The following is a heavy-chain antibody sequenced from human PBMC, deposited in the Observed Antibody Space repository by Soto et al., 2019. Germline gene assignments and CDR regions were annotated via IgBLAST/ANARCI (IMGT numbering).Heavy chain of an antibody. V-gene: IGHV4-39*01. D-gene: IGHD3-16*01. CDR2: IYYSGYT. CDR3: ARHNGPLYVGYYYDMDV. J-gene: IGHJ6*02. CDR1: GGSSSSSSYY. Sequence: TETLSLTCTVSGGSSSSSSYYWGWIRQPPGKGLEWIGSIYYSGYTYYNPSLKSRVTISVDTSKNQFSLKLSSVTAADTAAYYCARHNGPLYVGYYYDMDVWGQGTTVT.